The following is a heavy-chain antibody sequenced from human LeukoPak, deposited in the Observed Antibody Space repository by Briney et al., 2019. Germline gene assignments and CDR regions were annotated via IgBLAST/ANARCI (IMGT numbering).Heavy chain of an antibody. D-gene: IGHD3-10*01. V-gene: IGHV3-9*01. CDR3: AKDLVQSSGAFDI. CDR2: ISWSSGTI. J-gene: IGHJ3*02. Sequence: QPGRSLRLSCAASGFTFDDYAMHWVRQAPGKGLEWVSGISWSSGTIGYADSVKGRFTISRDNAKNSLYLQMNSLRAEDTALYYCAKDLVQSSGAFDIWGQGTMVTVSS. CDR1: GFTFDDYA.